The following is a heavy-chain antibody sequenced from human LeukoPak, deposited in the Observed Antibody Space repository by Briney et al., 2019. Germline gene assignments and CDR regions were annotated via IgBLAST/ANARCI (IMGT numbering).Heavy chain of an antibody. J-gene: IGHJ4*02. CDR1: GGTFSSYA. V-gene: IGHV7-4-1*02. D-gene: IGHD3-22*01. CDR2: IHTNTGNP. Sequence: GASVKVSCKASGGTFSSYAISWVRQAPGQGLEWMGWIHTNTGNPTYAQGFTGRFVFSLDTSVSTAYLQISSLKAEDTAVYFCARFIATYYDDSSGLDYWGQGTLVTVSS. CDR3: ARFIATYYDDSSGLDY.